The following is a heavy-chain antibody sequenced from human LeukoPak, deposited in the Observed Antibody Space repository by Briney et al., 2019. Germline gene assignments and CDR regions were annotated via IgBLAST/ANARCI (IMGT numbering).Heavy chain of an antibody. Sequence: GGSLRLSCAASGFTFSNYWMSWVRQAPEKGLEWVANVKEDGRVKQYMDSMKGRFTISRDNAKNSLYLQMNSLRVEDTAVCYCARDRDDGGFEYWGQGTLVTVSS. V-gene: IGHV3-7*01. CDR3: ARDRDDGGFEY. J-gene: IGHJ4*02. CDR1: GFTFSNYW. D-gene: IGHD4-23*01. CDR2: VKEDGRVK.